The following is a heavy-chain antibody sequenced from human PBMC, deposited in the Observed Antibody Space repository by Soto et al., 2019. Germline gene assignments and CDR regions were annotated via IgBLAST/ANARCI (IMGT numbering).Heavy chain of an antibody. D-gene: IGHD3-22*01. Sequence: QVHLLLQSGAEVKKPGASVKVSCKASGGTPSNSAISWVRQAPGQGLEWMGGIIPVFGLVKYAQNFQGRVTIAADEATYTAYMELSSLGPEDTAVYYCAGGRIVVVGSRAYYGMDVWGQGTTVTVSS. V-gene: IGHV1-69*01. CDR3: AGGRIVVVGSRAYYGMDV. CDR2: IIPVFGLV. J-gene: IGHJ6*02. CDR1: GGTPSNSA.